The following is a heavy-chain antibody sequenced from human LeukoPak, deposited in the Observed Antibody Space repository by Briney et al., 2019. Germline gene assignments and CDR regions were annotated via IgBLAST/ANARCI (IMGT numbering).Heavy chain of an antibody. D-gene: IGHD4/OR15-4a*01. Sequence: SETLSLTCAVYGGSFSGYYWSWIRQPPGKGLEWIGEINHSGSTNYNPSLKSRVTISVDTSKNQFSLKLSSVTAADTAVYYCARLRVLWWKIDYSGQGTLVTVS. CDR2: INHSGST. V-gene: IGHV4-34*01. J-gene: IGHJ4*02. CDR3: ARLRVLWWKIDY. CDR1: GGSFSGYY.